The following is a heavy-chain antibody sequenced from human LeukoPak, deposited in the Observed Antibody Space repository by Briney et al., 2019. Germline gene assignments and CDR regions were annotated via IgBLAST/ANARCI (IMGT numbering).Heavy chain of an antibody. CDR2: ISGSGGST. V-gene: IGHV3-23*01. J-gene: IGHJ4*02. CDR3: AKGGTSWEYELPDY. D-gene: IGHD1-26*01. CDR1: GFTFSSYA. Sequence: GGSLRLSCSASGFTFSSYAMSWVRQAPGKGLEWVSAISGSGGSTYNADSVKGRFTISRDNSKNTLYLQMNSLRAEDTALYYCAKGGTSWEYELPDYWGQGTLVTVSS.